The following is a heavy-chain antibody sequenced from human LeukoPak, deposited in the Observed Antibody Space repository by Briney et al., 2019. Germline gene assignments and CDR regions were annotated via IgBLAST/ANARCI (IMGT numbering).Heavy chain of an antibody. V-gene: IGHV1-8*01. D-gene: IGHD3-10*01. CDR2: MNPNSGNT. CDR1: GYTFTSYD. J-gene: IGHJ4*02. Sequence: GASVKVSCKASGYTFTSYDINWVRQATGQGLEWMGWMNPNSGNTGYAQKFQGRVTMTRNTSISTAYMELSSLRSEDTAVYYCATATLYYYGSGSYFNYWGQGTLVTVSS. CDR3: ATATLYYYGSGSYFNY.